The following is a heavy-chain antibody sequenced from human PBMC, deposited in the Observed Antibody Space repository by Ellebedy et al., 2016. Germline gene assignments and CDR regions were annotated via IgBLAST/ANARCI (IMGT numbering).Heavy chain of an antibody. CDR3: ARAPCDNTNCYSSDL. D-gene: IGHD2-2*01. CDR1: GYIFPSYG. V-gene: IGHV1-18*01. J-gene: IGHJ5*02. CDR2: INAYNGNT. Sequence: ASVKVSXXASGYIFPSYGISWVRQAPGQGLEWMGWINAYNGNTNYAQKLQGRVTMTTDTSTSTAYMELRSLRSDDTAVYFCARAPCDNTNCYSSDLWGQGTLVTVSS.